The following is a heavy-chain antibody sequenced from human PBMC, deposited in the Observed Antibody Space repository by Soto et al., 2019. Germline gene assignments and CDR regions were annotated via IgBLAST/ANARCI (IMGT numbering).Heavy chain of an antibody. CDR1: GXSFTSSDYY. CDR2: MFYSGLT. D-gene: IGHD2-15*01. J-gene: IGHJ6*02. Sequence: XTLSLPCRVSGXSFTSSDYYWAWIRQPPGKGLEWIWSMFYSGLTYYNTSLKSRVTLSVDTSKKQFSVRLNSVTAADTAVYYCAPLSVSLSGPYGIHVWGQGTTVTVSS. CDR3: APLSVSLSGPYGIHV. V-gene: IGHV4-39*01.